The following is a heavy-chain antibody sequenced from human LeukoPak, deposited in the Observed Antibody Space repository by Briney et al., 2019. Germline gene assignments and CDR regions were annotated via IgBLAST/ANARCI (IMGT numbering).Heavy chain of an antibody. CDR1: GGSISSYY. V-gene: IGHV4-59*08. CDR2: IYHSGST. D-gene: IGHD1-26*01. CDR3: ARLWELLPPATFDP. Sequence: PSQTLSLTCNVSGGSISSYYWSWIRQPPGKGLEWIGYIYHSGSTNYNPSLKSRVTISIDTSKNQFSLKLTSVTAADTAVYYCARLWELLPPATFDPWGQGTLVTVSS. J-gene: IGHJ5*02.